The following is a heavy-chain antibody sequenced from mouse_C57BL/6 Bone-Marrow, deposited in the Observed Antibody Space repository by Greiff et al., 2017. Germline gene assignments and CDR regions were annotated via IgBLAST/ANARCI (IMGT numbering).Heavy chain of an antibody. CDR3: ARKVTTTGYYAMDY. J-gene: IGHJ4*01. Sequence: VKRVESGAELVRPGTSVKMSCKASRYTFTNYWIGWAKQRPGHGLEWIGDIYPGGGYTNYNEKFKGKATLTADKSSSTAYMQFSSLTSEDSAIYYCARKVTTTGYYAMDYWGQGTSVTVSS. CDR1: RYTFTNYW. V-gene: IGHV1-63*01. D-gene: IGHD2-2*01. CDR2: IYPGGGYT.